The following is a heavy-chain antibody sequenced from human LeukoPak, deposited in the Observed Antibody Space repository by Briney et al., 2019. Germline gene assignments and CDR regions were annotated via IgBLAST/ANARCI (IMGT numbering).Heavy chain of an antibody. CDR3: ARAAANGEDWFDP. D-gene: IGHD3-10*01. J-gene: IGHJ5*02. CDR1: GVSISSTSNQ. V-gene: IGHV4-61*05. Sequence: SETLSLTCTVSGVSISSTSNQWGWIRQPPGKGLEWIGYIYYSGSTNYNPSLKSRVTISVDTSKNQFSLKLSSVTAADTAVYYCARAAANGEDWFDPWGQGTLVTVSS. CDR2: IYYSGST.